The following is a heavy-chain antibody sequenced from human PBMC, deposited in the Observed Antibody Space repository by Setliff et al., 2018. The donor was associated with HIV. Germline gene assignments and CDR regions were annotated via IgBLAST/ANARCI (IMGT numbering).Heavy chain of an antibody. Sequence: PSETLSLTCSVSGGSISSSGYYWAWIRQPPGKGLEWIGSIYYSGNTYYNPSVKSRVTISVDTFNNQFSLRLSSVTAADTAVYYCSRAIVAVTAIDHYYYGMDVWGQGTTVT. D-gene: IGHD2-21*02. CDR3: SRAIVAVTAIDHYYYGMDV. CDR2: IYYSGNT. CDR1: GGSISSSGYY. V-gene: IGHV4-39*07. J-gene: IGHJ6*02.